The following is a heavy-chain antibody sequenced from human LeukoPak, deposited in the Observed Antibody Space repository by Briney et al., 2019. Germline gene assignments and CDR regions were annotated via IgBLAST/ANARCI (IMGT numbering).Heavy chain of an antibody. J-gene: IGHJ6*03. CDR3: AKDGGVAPYYYYMDV. Sequence: GGSLKLSCAASGFTFSSYGMHWVRQAPGKGLEWVAFIRYDGSNKYYADSVKGRFTISRDNSKNTLYLQMNSLRAEDTAVYYCAKDGGVAPYYYYMDVWGKGTTVTISS. D-gene: IGHD3-16*01. V-gene: IGHV3-30*02. CDR2: IRYDGSNK. CDR1: GFTFSSYG.